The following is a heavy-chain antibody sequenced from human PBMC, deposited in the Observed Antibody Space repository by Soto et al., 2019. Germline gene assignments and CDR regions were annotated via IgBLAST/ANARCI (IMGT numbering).Heavy chain of an antibody. CDR3: ARAGTNGVCYNCYDY. CDR1: GGTFSSYT. CDR2: IIPILGIA. V-gene: IGHV1-69*02. J-gene: IGHJ4*02. Sequence: QVQLVQSGAEVKKPGSSVKVSCKASGGTFSSYTISWVRQAPGQGLEWMGRIIPILGIANYAQKFQGRVTITADKSTSTAYMELSSLRSEDTAVYYCARAGTNGVCYNCYDYWGQGTLATVSS. D-gene: IGHD2-8*01.